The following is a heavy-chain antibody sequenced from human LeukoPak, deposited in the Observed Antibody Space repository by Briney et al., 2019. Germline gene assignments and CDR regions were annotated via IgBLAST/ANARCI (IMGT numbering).Heavy chain of an antibody. CDR3: AGQEVLRFLEWLGYYYYMDV. CDR2: IHSSGRT. V-gene: IGHV4-39*01. D-gene: IGHD3-3*01. J-gene: IGHJ6*03. Sequence: SETLSLTCTVSGGSISSSAYHWGWIRQPPGKGLEWIGTIHSSGRTYYNLSLKSRVTISVDTSKNQFSLNLRSVTAADTAVYYCAGQEVLRFLEWLGYYYYMDVWGKGTTVTVSS. CDR1: GGSISSSAYH.